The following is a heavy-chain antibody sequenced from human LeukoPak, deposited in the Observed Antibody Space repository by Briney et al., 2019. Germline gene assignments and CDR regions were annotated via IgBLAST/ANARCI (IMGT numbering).Heavy chain of an antibody. J-gene: IGHJ6*02. CDR2: INHSGST. Sequence: PSETLSLTCAVYGGSFSGYYWSWIRQPPGKGPEWIGEINHSGSTNYNPSLKSRVTISVDTSKNQFSLKLSSVTAADTAVYYCARVGIAARPYYYGMDVWGQGTTVTVSS. V-gene: IGHV4-34*01. CDR1: GGSFSGYY. D-gene: IGHD6-6*01. CDR3: ARVGIAARPYYYGMDV.